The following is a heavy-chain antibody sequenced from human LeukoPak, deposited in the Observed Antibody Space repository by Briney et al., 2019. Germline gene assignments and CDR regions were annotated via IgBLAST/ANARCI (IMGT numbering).Heavy chain of an antibody. V-gene: IGHV4-4*07. J-gene: IGHJ4*02. CDR1: GGSISSYY. Sequence: PSETLSLTCTVSGGSISSYYWSWIRQPAGKGLEWIGRIYTSGSTNYNPSLKSRVTMSVDTSKNQFSLKLSSVTAADTAVYYCAAEHYEDFWSGYYTGPYFDYWGQGTLVTVSS. CDR3: AAEHYEDFWSGYYTGPYFDY. D-gene: IGHD3-3*01. CDR2: IYTSGST.